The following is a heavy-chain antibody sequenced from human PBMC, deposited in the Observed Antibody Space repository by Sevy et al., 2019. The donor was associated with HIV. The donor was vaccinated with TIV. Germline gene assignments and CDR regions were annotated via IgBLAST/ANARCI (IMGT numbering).Heavy chain of an antibody. Sequence: KQSQTLSLTCTVSDGSVNSDNYFWTWIRQPPGKGLEWIGYIYYTGTTNYNPSLKSRVTISVDTSKNQFSLKLNSVTAADTAVYYCARCMASAMTNWFDPWGQGTLVTVSS. CDR3: ARCMASAMTNWFDP. D-gene: IGHD5-18*01. CDR1: DGSVNSDNYF. CDR2: IYYTGTT. V-gene: IGHV4-61*01. J-gene: IGHJ5*02.